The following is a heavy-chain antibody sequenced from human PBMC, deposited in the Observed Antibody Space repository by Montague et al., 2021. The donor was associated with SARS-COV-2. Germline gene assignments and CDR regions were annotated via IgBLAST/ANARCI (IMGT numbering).Heavy chain of an antibody. CDR1: GGSFSGYY. V-gene: IGHV4-34*04. CDR2: INQSGRT. D-gene: IGHD3-16*01. CDR3: ARWGSAVWGVTVSAELDY. J-gene: IGHJ4*02. Sequence: SETLSLTCAVYGGSFSGYYWSWIRQPPEKGLEWIGEINQSGRTNNNPSLKSRAIISVDTSKNQFSLKLSSVTAADTAVYYYARWGSAVWGVTVSAELDYWGQGILVIVSS.